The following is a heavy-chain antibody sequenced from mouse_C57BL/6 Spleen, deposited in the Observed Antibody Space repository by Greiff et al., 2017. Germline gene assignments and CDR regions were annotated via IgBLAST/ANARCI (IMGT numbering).Heavy chain of an antibody. Sequence: VQLQQSGAELVMPGASVKLSCKASGYTFTSYWMHWVKQRPGQGLEWIGEIDPSDSYTNYNQKFKGKSTLTVDKSSSTDYMQLSSLTSEDSAVYYGARGGETAQATGAMDNWVQGTSATVSP. CDR2: IDPSDSYT. J-gene: IGHJ4*01. D-gene: IGHD3-2*02. CDR1: GYTFTSYW. V-gene: IGHV1-69*01. CDR3: ARGGETAQATGAMDN.